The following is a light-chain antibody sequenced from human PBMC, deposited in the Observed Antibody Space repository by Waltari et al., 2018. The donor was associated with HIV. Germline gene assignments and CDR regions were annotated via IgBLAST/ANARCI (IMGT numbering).Light chain of an antibody. Sequence: QSFLTQPPSASGTPGQTVPISCSGSSSTIENDNVYWYQQLPGMTPKLIIYKNFRRPSGVPDRFAASKAGTSAALTISGLRSADEADYYCVGWDSSLSAYVVGAGTKVAVL. J-gene: IGLJ1*01. CDR2: KNF. V-gene: IGLV1-47*01. CDR1: SSTIENDN. CDR3: VGWDSSLSAYV.